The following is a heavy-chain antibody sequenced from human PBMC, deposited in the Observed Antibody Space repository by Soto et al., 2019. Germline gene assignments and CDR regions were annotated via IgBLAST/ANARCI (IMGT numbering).Heavy chain of an antibody. Sequence: QVQLVQSGAEVRKPRSSVKVSCKSSGGTFSGHALSWVRQAPGQGLEWMGGIIPIFGTSNYAQKFQGRVTITADTSTRTAYIELTRLRSEDTAVYYCASGLPYFDTGGAWSFAYWGQGSLVNVSS. J-gene: IGHJ4*02. CDR2: IIPIFGTS. CDR3: ASGLPYFDTGGAWSFAY. V-gene: IGHV1-69*06. D-gene: IGHD2-8*02. CDR1: GGTFSGHA.